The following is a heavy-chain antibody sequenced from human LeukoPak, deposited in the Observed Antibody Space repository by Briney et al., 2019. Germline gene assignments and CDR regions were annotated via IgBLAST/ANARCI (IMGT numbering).Heavy chain of an antibody. V-gene: IGHV3-23*01. CDR2: ISGGGGGT. CDR3: AKVDGGSYYSSD. CDR1: GFTFSSYA. Sequence: HPGGSLRLSCAASGFTFSSYAMTWVRQAPGKGLEWVSSISGGGGGTYYAESVRGRFTISRDNSKNTLFLQMNSLRAEDTAVYYCAKVDGGSYYSSDWGQGTLVTVSS. D-gene: IGHD1-26*01. J-gene: IGHJ4*02.